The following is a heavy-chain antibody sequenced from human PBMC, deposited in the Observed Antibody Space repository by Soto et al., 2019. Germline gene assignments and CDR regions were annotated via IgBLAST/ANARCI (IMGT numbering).Heavy chain of an antibody. J-gene: IGHJ4*02. V-gene: IGHV4-31*03. Sequence: SETLSLTCTVSGGSITSGGYYWSWLRQHPGKGLEWLGYIYDSGSTFYNPSLKSRITLSVDTSKNQFSLKLSSVTVADTAVYFCARKQAGYFYGIDYWGQGTLVTGSS. CDR3: ARKQAGYFYGIDY. CDR1: GGSITSGGYY. CDR2: IYDSGST. D-gene: IGHD3-10*01.